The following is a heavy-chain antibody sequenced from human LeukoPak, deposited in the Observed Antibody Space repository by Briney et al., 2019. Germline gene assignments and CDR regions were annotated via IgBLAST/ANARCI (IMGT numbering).Heavy chain of an antibody. CDR2: ISSSSSTI. D-gene: IGHD1-26*01. Sequence: GGSLRLSCAASGFTFSSYSMNWVRQAPGKGLEWVSYISSSSSTIYYADSVKGRFTISRDNAKSSLYLQMNSLRAEDTAVYYCATVSGRKKFDYWGQGTLVTVSS. CDR3: ATVSGRKKFDY. V-gene: IGHV3-48*01. J-gene: IGHJ4*02. CDR1: GFTFSSYS.